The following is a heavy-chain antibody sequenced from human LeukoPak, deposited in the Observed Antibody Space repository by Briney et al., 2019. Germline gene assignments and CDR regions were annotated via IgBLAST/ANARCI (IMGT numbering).Heavy chain of an antibody. CDR1: GGSISSYY. CDR3: ARPHYDSLTWAFDI. J-gene: IGHJ3*02. V-gene: IGHV4-59*08. Sequence: SETLSLTCTVSGGSISSYYWSWIRQPPGKGLEWIGYIYYSGSTNYNPSLKSRVTISVDTSKNQFPLKLSSVIAADTAVYYCARPHYDSLTWAFDIWGQGTMVTVSS. D-gene: IGHD3-22*01. CDR2: IYYSGST.